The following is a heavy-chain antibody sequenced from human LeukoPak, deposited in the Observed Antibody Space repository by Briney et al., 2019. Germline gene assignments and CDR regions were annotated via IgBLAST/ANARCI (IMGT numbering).Heavy chain of an antibody. CDR3: AKPTARLGWFDP. CDR1: GGSISSYY. Sequence: KSSETLSLTCTVSGGSISSYYWSWIRQPPGKGLEWIGYIYYSGSTNYNPSLKSRVTISVDTSKNQFSLKLSSVTAADTAVYYCAKPTARLGWFDPWGQGTLVTVSS. J-gene: IGHJ5*02. D-gene: IGHD6-6*01. V-gene: IGHV4-59*01. CDR2: IYYSGST.